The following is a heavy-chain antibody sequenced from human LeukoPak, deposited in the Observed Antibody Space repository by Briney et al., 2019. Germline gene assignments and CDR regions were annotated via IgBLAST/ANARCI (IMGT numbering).Heavy chain of an antibody. D-gene: IGHD3-3*01. CDR2: ISGSGGST. V-gene: IGHV3-23*01. J-gene: IGHJ4*02. CDR3: AEDGVRFLGWLHHFDY. Sequence: GGSLRLSCAASGFTFSSYAMSWVRQAPGKGLEWVSAISGSGGSTYYADSVKGRITISRDNSKNTLYLQMNSLRAEDTAVYYCAEDGVRFLGWLHHFDYWGQGTLVTVSS. CDR1: GFTFSSYA.